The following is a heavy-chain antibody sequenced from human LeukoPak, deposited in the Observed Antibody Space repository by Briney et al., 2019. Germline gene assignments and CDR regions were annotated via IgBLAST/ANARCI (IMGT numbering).Heavy chain of an antibody. CDR1: GGSISSSSYY. D-gene: IGHD3-10*01. Sequence: SETLSLTCTVSGGSISSSSYYWGWIRQTPGKGLEWIGSIYYSGSTYYNPSLKSRVTISVDTSKNQFSLKLSSVTAADTAVYYCASPTGLWFGELPPFDYWGQGTLVTVSS. V-gene: IGHV4-39*01. CDR3: ASPTGLWFGELPPFDY. J-gene: IGHJ4*02. CDR2: IYYSGST.